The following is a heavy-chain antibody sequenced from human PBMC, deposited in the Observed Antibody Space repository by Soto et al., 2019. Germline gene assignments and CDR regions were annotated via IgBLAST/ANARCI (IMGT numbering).Heavy chain of an antibody. CDR2: ISGSGGST. CDR3: AKDEGYCSGGSCYPLDY. V-gene: IGHV3-23*01. CDR1: GFTFSSYA. D-gene: IGHD2-15*01. Sequence: GGSLRLSCAASGFTFSSYAMSWVRQAPGKGLEWVSAISGSGGSTYYADSVRGRFTISRDNSKNTLYLQMNSLRAEDTAVYYCAKDEGYCSGGSCYPLDYWGQGTLVTVSS. J-gene: IGHJ4*02.